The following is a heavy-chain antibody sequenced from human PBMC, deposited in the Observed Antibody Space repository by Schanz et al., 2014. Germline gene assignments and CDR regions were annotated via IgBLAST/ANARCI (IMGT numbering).Heavy chain of an antibody. CDR2: ISSGGST. CDR1: GFSFSSYS. J-gene: IGHJ3*02. CDR3: AKDRWRATVMVDAFDI. V-gene: IGHV3-23*04. D-gene: IGHD4-4*01. Sequence: EVQLVESGGGLVQPGESLRLSCAVSGFSFSSYSMSWVRQAPGKGLEWIAYISSGGSTDYADSVKGRFTISRDNSKNTVHLQMNSLRAEDTAVYFCAKDRWRATVMVDAFDIWGQGTKVTVSS.